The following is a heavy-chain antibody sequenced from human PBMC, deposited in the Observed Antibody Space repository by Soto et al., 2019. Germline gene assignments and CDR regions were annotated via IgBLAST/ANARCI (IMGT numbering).Heavy chain of an antibody. CDR3: ALSHTVTTDY. Sequence: EVQLVESGGGLVQPGGSLRLSCAASGLTFSSYWMHWVRQAPGKGLVWVSRIKSDGSSTSYADSVKGRFTISRDNAKNTLSLQMNSLRAEDTAVYYCALSHTVTTDYWGQGTLVTVSS. V-gene: IGHV3-74*01. CDR1: GLTFSSYW. D-gene: IGHD4-17*01. J-gene: IGHJ4*02. CDR2: IKSDGSST.